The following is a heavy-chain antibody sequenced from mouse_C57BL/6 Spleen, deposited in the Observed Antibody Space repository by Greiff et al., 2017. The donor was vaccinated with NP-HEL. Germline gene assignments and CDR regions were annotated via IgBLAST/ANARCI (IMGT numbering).Heavy chain of an antibody. CDR2: IDPENGDT. CDR3: TTGRMVTTGDYYAMDY. Sequence: VQLKESGAELVRPGASVKLSCTASGFNIKDDYMHWVKQRPEQGLEWIGWIDPENGDTEYASKFQGKATITADTSSNTAYLQLSSLTSEDTAVYYCTTGRMVTTGDYYAMDYWGQGTSVTVSS. V-gene: IGHV14-4*01. J-gene: IGHJ4*01. CDR1: GFNIKDDY. D-gene: IGHD2-2*01.